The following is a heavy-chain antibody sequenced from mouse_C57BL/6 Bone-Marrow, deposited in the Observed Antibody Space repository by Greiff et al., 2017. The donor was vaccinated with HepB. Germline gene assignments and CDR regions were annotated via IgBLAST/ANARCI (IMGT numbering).Heavy chain of an antibody. D-gene: IGHD2-1*01. CDR1: GYTFTSYG. CDR2: IYPRSGNT. V-gene: IGHV1-81*01. Sequence: QVQLQQSGAELARPGASVKLSCKASGYTFTSYGISWVKQRTGQGLEWIGEIYPRSGNTYYNEKFKGKATLTADKSSSTAYMELRSLTSEDSAVYFCARQPYGNYGAYWGQGTLVTVSA. J-gene: IGHJ3*01. CDR3: ARQPYGNYGAY.